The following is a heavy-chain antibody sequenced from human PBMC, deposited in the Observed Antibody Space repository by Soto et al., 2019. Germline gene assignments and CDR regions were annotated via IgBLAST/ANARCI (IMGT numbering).Heavy chain of an antibody. Sequence: QVQLVQSGAEVKKPGSSVKVSCKASGGTFSSYTISWVRQAPGQGLEWMGRIIPILGIANYAQKFQGRVTXTXDXSTSTAYMELSSLRSEDTAVYYCATARIAAAGRVDYWGQGTLVTVSS. V-gene: IGHV1-69*02. CDR2: IIPILGIA. CDR1: GGTFSSYT. D-gene: IGHD6-13*01. CDR3: ATARIAAAGRVDY. J-gene: IGHJ4*02.